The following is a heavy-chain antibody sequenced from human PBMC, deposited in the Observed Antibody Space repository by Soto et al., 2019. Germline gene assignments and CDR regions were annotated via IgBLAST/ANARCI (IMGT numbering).Heavy chain of an antibody. CDR3: VVQHKLPWVNY. CDR2: TYPGDSDT. Sequence: ESLKISCTGSGYSFTGYWIGWLRQMPGKGLEWMGITYPGDSDTRYSPSFQGRVTISADKEINTAYLQWSSLKASATAMYSCVVQHKLPWVNYSGQGTLVTVSS. J-gene: IGHJ4*02. D-gene: IGHD1-26*01. V-gene: IGHV5-51*01. CDR1: GYSFTGYW.